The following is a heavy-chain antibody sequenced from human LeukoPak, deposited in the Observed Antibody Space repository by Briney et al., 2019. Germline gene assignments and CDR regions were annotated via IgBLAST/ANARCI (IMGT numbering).Heavy chain of an antibody. Sequence: SETLSLTCAVYGGSFSGYYWSWIRQPPGKGLEWIGEINHSGSTNYNPSLKSRVTISVDTSKNQFSLKLSSVTAADTAVYYCASGYSYGSFDYWGQGTLVTVSS. V-gene: IGHV4-34*01. CDR3: ASGYSYGSFDY. J-gene: IGHJ4*02. CDR1: GGSFSGYY. CDR2: INHSGST. D-gene: IGHD5-18*01.